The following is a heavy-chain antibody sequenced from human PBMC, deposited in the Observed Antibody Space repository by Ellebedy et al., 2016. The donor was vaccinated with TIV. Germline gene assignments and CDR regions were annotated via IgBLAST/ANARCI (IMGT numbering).Heavy chain of an antibody. D-gene: IGHD3-9*01. CDR3: ARAGFDILTGYSGGLDY. J-gene: IGHJ4*02. Sequence: SETLSLXXAVYGGSFSGYYWSWIRQPPGKGLEWIGEINHSGSTNYNPSLKSRVTISVDTSKNQFSLKLSSVTAADTAVYYCARAGFDILTGYSGGLDYWGQGTLVTVSS. CDR2: INHSGST. V-gene: IGHV4-34*01. CDR1: GGSFSGYY.